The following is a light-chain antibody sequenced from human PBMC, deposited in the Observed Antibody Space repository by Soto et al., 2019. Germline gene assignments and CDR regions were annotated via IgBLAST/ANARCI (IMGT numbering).Light chain of an antibody. Sequence: QSVLTQPPSASGSPGQSVTISCTGTSSDVGGYNYVSWYQQYPGRAPTLMIYEVTKRPSGVPDRFSGSKSGNTASLTVSGLQAEDEADYSCSSYAASNNFYFVFGGGTKLTVL. CDR1: SSDVGGYNY. CDR3: SSYAASNNFYFV. J-gene: IGLJ3*02. V-gene: IGLV2-8*01. CDR2: EVT.